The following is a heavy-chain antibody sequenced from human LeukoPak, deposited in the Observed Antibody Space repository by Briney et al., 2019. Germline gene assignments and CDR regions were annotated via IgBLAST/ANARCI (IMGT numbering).Heavy chain of an antibody. D-gene: IGHD2-2*01. V-gene: IGHV4-59*12. Sequence: SETLSLTCTVSGGSISSYYWSWIRQPPGKGLEWIGYIYYSGTTYYNPSLKSRVTISVDTSKNQFSLKLSSVTAADTAVYYCARELYCTSTTCYQHNAFDIWGQGTLVTVSS. CDR2: IYYSGTT. CDR3: ARELYCTSTTCYQHNAFDI. J-gene: IGHJ3*02. CDR1: GGSISSYY.